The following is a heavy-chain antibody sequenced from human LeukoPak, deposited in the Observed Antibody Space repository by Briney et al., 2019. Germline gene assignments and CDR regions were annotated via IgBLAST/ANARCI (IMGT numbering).Heavy chain of an antibody. Sequence: SETLSLTCAVSGGSISSGGYSWSWIRQPPGKGLEWIGRIYTSGSTNYNPSLKSRVTMSVDTSKNQFSLKLSSVTAADTAVYYCARDWPDYSNSGYYYYYMDVWGKGTTVTVSS. D-gene: IGHD4-11*01. CDR1: GGSISSGGYS. V-gene: IGHV4-61*02. J-gene: IGHJ6*03. CDR3: ARDWPDYSNSGYYYYYMDV. CDR2: IYTSGST.